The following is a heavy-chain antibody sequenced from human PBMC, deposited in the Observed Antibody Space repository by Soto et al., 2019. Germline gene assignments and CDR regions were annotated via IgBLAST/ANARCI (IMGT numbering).Heavy chain of an antibody. CDR1: GFTFTNAW. CDR2: VKSKTDGGTT. D-gene: IGHD1-26*01. Sequence: GGSLRLSCAASGFTFTNAWVNWVRQAPGKGLEWVGRVKSKTDGGTTDYPAPVKGRFTISRDDSKNTLYLQMNSLTTEDTALYYCNIVGATRRDAFDIWGQGTMVTVSS. CDR3: NIVGATRRDAFDI. J-gene: IGHJ3*02. V-gene: IGHV3-15*07.